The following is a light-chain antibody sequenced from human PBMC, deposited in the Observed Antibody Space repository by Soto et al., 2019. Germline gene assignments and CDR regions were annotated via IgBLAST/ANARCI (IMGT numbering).Light chain of an antibody. CDR3: QQYNNWPIT. CDR2: GAS. Sequence: IGITQSPAAVSVSPGERATLSCRASQNILSNLAWYQQKPGQAPRLLIYGASTRATGIPARFSGSGSGTEFTLTISSLQSEDFEIYYCQQYNNWPITFGQGTRLEIK. V-gene: IGKV3-15*01. J-gene: IGKJ5*01. CDR1: QNILSN.